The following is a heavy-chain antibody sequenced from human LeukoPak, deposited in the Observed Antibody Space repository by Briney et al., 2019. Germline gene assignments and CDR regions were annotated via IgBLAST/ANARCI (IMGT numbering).Heavy chain of an antibody. CDR2: ISAYNGDT. D-gene: IGHD6-19*01. J-gene: IGHJ4*02. Sequence: ASVKVSCKASGYTFTNSGISWVRQAPGRGLEWMGWISAYNGDTNYAQNLQGRVTMTTDTPTGTAHMELRSLRSDDTAVYYCARGTVSGGSPFDYWGQGTLVTVSS. CDR1: GYTFTNSG. CDR3: ARGTVSGGSPFDY. V-gene: IGHV1-18*01.